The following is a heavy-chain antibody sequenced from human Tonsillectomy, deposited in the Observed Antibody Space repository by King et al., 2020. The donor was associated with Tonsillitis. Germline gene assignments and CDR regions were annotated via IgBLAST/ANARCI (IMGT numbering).Heavy chain of an antibody. D-gene: IGHD2-8*01. J-gene: IGHJ4*02. V-gene: IGHV3-48*04. CDR1: GFTFNTYG. CDR3: ARDRATYAGSSDHDY. Sequence: VQLVESGGGLVQPGGSLRLSCTASGFTFNTYGMNWVRQAPGKGLEWISYISDSSRAIYYADSVKGRFTISRDNAKNSLYLQMNSLRAEDTALYYGARDRATYAGSSDHDYWGQGTLVTVSS. CDR2: ISDSSRAI.